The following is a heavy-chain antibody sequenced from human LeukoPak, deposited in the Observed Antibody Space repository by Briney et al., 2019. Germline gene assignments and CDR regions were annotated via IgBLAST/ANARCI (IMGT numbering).Heavy chain of an antibody. CDR1: GGTFSSYA. CDR2: IIPIFGTA. CDR3: AREGCDSSGYLGRGVCY. D-gene: IGHD3-22*01. V-gene: IGHV1-69*05. Sequence: GASVKVSCKASGGTFSSYAISWVRQAPGQGLEWMGGIIPIFGTANYAQKLQGRVTMTTDTSTSTAYMELRSLRSDDTAVYYCAREGCDSSGYLGRGVCYWGQGTLVTVSS. J-gene: IGHJ4*02.